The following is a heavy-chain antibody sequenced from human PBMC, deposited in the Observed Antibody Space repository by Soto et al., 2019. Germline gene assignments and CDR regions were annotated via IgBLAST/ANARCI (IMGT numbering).Heavy chain of an antibody. V-gene: IGHV1-46*01. CDR1: GYTFTSYY. D-gene: IGHD2-15*01. CDR2: INPSGGST. J-gene: IGHJ4*02. Sequence: ASVKVSCKASGYTFTSYYMHWVRQAPGQGLEWMGIINPSGGSTSYAQKFQGRVTMTRDTSTSTVYMELSSLRSEDTVVYYCARVGYCSGGSCYGLDYWGQGTLVTVSS. CDR3: ARVGYCSGGSCYGLDY.